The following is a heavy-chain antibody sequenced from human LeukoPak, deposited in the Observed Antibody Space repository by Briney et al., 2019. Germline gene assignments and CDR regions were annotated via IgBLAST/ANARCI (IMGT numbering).Heavy chain of an antibody. D-gene: IGHD6-19*01. CDR1: GFTFSSYA. Sequence: PGRSLRLSCAASGFTFSSYAMHWVRQAPGKGLEWVAVISYDGSNKYYADSVKGRFTISRDNSKNTLYLQMNSLRAEDTAVYYCAKTSSGWYRARPFDYWGQGTLVTVSS. CDR3: AKTSSGWYRARPFDY. J-gene: IGHJ4*02. V-gene: IGHV3-30*04. CDR2: ISYDGSNK.